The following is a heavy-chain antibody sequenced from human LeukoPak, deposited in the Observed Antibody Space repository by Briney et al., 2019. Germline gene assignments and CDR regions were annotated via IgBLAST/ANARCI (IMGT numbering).Heavy chain of an antibody. CDR3: ARGDYGDYISDYYYYGMDV. CDR2: IIPIFGTA. V-gene: IGHV1-69*06. Sequence: GASAKVSCKASGGTFSSYAISWVRQAPGQGLEWMGGIIPIFGTANYAQKFQGRVTITADKSTSTAYMELSSLRSEDTAVYYCARGDYGDYISDYYYYGMDVWGKGTTVTVSS. J-gene: IGHJ6*04. D-gene: IGHD4-17*01. CDR1: GGTFSSYA.